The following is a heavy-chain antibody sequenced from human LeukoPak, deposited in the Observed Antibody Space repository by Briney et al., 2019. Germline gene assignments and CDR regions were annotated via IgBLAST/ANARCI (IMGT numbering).Heavy chain of an antibody. D-gene: IGHD5-18*01. CDR3: ARVTGPWFDP. V-gene: IGHV4-59*01. Sequence: PSETLSPTCTVSGGSISSYYWSWIRQPPGKGLEWIGYIYYSGSTNYNPSLKSRVTISVDTSKNQFSLKLSSVTAADTAVYYCARVTGPWFDPWGQGTLVTVSS. CDR1: GGSISSYY. J-gene: IGHJ5*02. CDR2: IYYSGST.